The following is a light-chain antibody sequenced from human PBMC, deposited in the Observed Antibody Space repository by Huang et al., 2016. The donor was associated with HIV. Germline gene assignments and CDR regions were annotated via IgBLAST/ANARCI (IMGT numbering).Light chain of an antibody. Sequence: DIQMTQSPSTLSASVGDRVTITCRASQSISSWLAWYQQKPGKAPKLLIYKASSLESGGPSRFSGSGSVTEFTLTISSLQPDDFATYYCQQYNSYPLTFGGGTKVEIK. CDR1: QSISSW. V-gene: IGKV1-5*03. J-gene: IGKJ4*01. CDR2: KAS. CDR3: QQYNSYPLT.